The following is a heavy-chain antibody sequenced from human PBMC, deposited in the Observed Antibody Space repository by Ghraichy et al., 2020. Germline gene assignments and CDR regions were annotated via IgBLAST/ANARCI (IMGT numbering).Heavy chain of an antibody. CDR1: GFTFSSYA. J-gene: IGHJ3*02. CDR2: ISSNGGST. D-gene: IGHD2/OR15-2a*01. Sequence: GESLNISCSASGFTFSSYAMHWVRQAPGKGLEYVSAISSNGGSTYYADSVKGRFTISRDNSKNTLYLQMSSLRAEDTAVYYCVNLPVIGDAFDIWGQGTMVTVSS. CDR3: VNLPVIGDAFDI. V-gene: IGHV3-64D*06.